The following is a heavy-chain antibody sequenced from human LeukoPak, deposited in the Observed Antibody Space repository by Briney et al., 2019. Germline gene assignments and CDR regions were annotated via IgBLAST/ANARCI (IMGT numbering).Heavy chain of an antibody. CDR3: ARVLYNWNGPDAFDI. J-gene: IGHJ3*02. CDR2: IYYTGST. V-gene: IGHV4-31*03. Sequence: SQTLSLTCTVSGGSISSGGYYWSWIRQHPGKGLEWIGHIYYTGSTYYNPSLKSRVTISVDTSKNQFSLKLSSVTAADTAVYYCARVLYNWNGPDAFDIWGQGTMVTVSS. CDR1: GGSISSGGYY. D-gene: IGHD1-20*01.